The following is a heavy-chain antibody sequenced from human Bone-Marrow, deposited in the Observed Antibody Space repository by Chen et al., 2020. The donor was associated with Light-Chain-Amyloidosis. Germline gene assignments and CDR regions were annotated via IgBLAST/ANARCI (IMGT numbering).Heavy chain of an antibody. CDR3: ARDREDYYDSSGSFDY. CDR2: IWYDGSNK. Sequence: QLQLVESGGGVVQPGRSLRLSCAASGFSLSSYGMHWVRQAPGKGLEWVAVIWYDGSNKYYADSVKGRFTISRDNSKNTLYLQMNSLRAEDTAVYYCARDREDYYDSSGSFDYWGQGTLVTVSS. CDR1: GFSLSSYG. V-gene: IGHV3-33*01. D-gene: IGHD3-22*01. J-gene: IGHJ4*02.